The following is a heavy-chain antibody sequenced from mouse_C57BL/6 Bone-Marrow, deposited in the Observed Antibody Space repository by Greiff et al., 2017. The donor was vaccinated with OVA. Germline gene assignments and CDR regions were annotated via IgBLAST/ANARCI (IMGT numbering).Heavy chain of an antibody. D-gene: IGHD2-5*01. J-gene: IGHJ2*01. V-gene: IGHV2-2*01. CDR1: GFSLTNYG. Sequence: QVQLQQSGPGLVQPSQSLSIPCTVSGFSLTNYGVHWVRQSPGKGLEWLGAIWSGGSPDYNAAFISRLSISKDNSESQVFFKMNSLQADDTAIYYCARMAYYSNSNYFDNWGQGTTLTVSS. CDR3: ARMAYYSNSNYFDN. CDR2: IWSGGSP.